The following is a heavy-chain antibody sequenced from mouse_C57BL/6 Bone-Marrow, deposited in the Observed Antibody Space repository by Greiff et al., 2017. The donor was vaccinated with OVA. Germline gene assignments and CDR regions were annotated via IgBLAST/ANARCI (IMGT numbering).Heavy chain of an antibody. D-gene: IGHD2-3*01. CDR1: GFTFSDYY. CDR2: INYDGSST. V-gene: IGHV5-16*01. CDR3: ARDHGYSYYYAMDY. J-gene: IGHJ4*01. Sequence: EVKLMESEGGLVQPGRSMKLSCTASGFTFSDYYMAWVRQVPEKGLEWVANINYDGSSTYYLDSLKSRFIISRDNAKNILYLQMSSLKSEDTATYYCARDHGYSYYYAMDYWGQGTSVTVSS.